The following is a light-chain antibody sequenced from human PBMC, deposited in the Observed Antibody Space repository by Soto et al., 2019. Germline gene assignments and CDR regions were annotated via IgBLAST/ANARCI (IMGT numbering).Light chain of an antibody. V-gene: IGLV2-23*01. J-gene: IGLJ3*02. Sequence: QSALTQPASVSGSPGQSITISCTGTSGDVSWYQQHPGKAPKLMIYEGSKRPSGVSNRFYGSKSGNTASLTISGLQAEDEADYYCCSYAGSSTRVFGGGTKVTVL. CDR2: EGS. CDR3: CSYAGSSTRV. CDR1: SGDV.